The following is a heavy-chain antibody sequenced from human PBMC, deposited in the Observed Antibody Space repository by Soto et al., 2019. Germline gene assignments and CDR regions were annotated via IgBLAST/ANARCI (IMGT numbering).Heavy chain of an antibody. Sequence: EVQLVESGGGLVQPGGSLRLSCAASGFTFSSYDMHWVRQATGKGLEWVSAIGTAGDTYYPGSVKGRFTIYRENAKNSLYLQMNSLRAGDTAVYYCARARHRITIFGVVLDAFDIWGQGTMVTVSS. CDR2: IGTAGDT. CDR1: GFTFSSYD. D-gene: IGHD3-3*01. V-gene: IGHV3-13*01. CDR3: ARARHRITIFGVVLDAFDI. J-gene: IGHJ3*02.